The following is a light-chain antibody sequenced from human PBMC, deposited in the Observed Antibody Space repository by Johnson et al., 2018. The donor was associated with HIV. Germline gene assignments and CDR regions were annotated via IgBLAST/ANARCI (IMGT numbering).Light chain of an antibody. Sequence: QSVLTQPPSVSAAPGQKVTISCSGSSSNIGNNYVSWYQQLPGTAPKLLIYENNKRPSGIPDRFSGSKSGTSATLGITGLQTGDAAAYYCGTWDSCLSAYVCGTGTKVTVL. CDR3: GTWDSCLSAYV. J-gene: IGLJ1*01. CDR1: SSNIGNNY. V-gene: IGLV1-51*02. CDR2: ENN.